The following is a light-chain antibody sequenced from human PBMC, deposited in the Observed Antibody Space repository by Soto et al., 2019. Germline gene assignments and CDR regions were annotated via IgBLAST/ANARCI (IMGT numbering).Light chain of an antibody. CDR1: SNDVGGYNY. V-gene: IGLV2-14*01. J-gene: IGLJ1*01. CDR2: EVS. CDR3: SSYTSSSIYV. Sequence: QSALTQPASVSGSPGQSITISCTGTSNDVGGYNYVSWYQQHPGKAPKLMIYEVSNWPSGVSNRFSGSKSGNTASLTISGLQAEDEADYYCSSYTSSSIYVFGTGTKVTVL.